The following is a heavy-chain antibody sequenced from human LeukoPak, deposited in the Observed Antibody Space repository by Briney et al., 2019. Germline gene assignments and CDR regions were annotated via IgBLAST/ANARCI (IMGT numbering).Heavy chain of an antibody. CDR3: AKKLLGTVAAGPDY. Sequence: GGPLRLSCAASGFTFSIYGMHWVRQAPGKGLEWVAVISFDGSDEYYAESVKGRFTISRDNSKNTLYLQMNSLRAEDTAVYYCAKKLLGTVAAGPDYWGQGTLVTVSP. V-gene: IGHV3-30*18. D-gene: IGHD6-13*01. CDR1: GFTFSIYG. J-gene: IGHJ4*02. CDR2: ISFDGSDE.